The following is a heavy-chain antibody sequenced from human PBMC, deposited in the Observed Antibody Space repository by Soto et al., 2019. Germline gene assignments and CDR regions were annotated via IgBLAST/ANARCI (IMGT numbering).Heavy chain of an antibody. J-gene: IGHJ4*02. Sequence: SETLSLTCTVSGGSISSYYWSWIRQPPGKGLEWIGYIYYSGSTNYNPSLKSRVTISVDTSKNQFSLKLSSVTAADTAVYYCARYAVGDMAAPFDYWGQGTLVTVAS. CDR1: GGSISSYY. V-gene: IGHV4-59*01. CDR2: IYYSGST. CDR3: ARYAVGDMAAPFDY. D-gene: IGHD2-15*01.